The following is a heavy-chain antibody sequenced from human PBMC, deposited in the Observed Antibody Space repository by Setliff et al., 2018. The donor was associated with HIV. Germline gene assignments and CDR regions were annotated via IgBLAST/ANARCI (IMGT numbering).Heavy chain of an antibody. D-gene: IGHD5-12*01. V-gene: IGHV4-59*01. CDR2: IFPGGAT. Sequence: SETLSLTCSVSGVSISGYYWSWIRHSPGKGLEWIGIIFPGGATNYNPSLTSRVTISVDTSKNHLFLKLTSVTTADTAVYFCAESSPSIGYITDCWGQGAPVTVSS. CDR1: GVSISGYY. J-gene: IGHJ4*02. CDR3: AESSPSIGYITDC.